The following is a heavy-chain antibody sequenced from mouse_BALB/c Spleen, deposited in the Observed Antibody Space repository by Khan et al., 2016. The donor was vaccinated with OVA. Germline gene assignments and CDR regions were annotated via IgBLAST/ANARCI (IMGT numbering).Heavy chain of an antibody. J-gene: IGHJ2*01. CDR1: GFSLPSYG. V-gene: IGHV2-9*02. Sequence: QMQLEESGPGLVAPSHSLSISCTVSGFSLPSYGVHWVRQPPGKGLEWLGVIWAGGSTNSNTALMSRMSIRNDNSTCHVFLKMNMLQADDTAMYYCARLGDIWGQGTTLTVSS. D-gene: IGHD3-1*01. CDR2: IWAGGST. CDR3: ARLGDI.